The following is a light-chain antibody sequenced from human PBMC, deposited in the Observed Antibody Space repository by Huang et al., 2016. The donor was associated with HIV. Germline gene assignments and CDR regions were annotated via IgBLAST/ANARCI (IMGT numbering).Light chain of an antibody. Sequence: DIQMTQSPSSLSASIGDRITISCRASQAIGTYLAWYQHKPGKVPNLLIYAASTLQSGVPSRFSGSGSGTNFTLTIGSLQPEDVASYYCQKYNNVPRTFGHGTKVEIK. J-gene: IGKJ1*01. CDR1: QAIGTY. CDR3: QKYNNVPRT. V-gene: IGKV1-27*01. CDR2: AAS.